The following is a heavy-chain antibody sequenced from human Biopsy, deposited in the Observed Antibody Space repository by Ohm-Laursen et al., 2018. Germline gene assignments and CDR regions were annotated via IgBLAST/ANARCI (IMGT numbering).Heavy chain of an antibody. D-gene: IGHD2/OR15-2a*01. Sequence: SVKVSCKASGYTFTSYDISWVRQAPGQGLEWMGWISPYNDKTSYPPKLQDRVTMTADTSTNTAHMELESLRSDDTAVYYCARVFCTSTTCYGLLDNWGQGTVVTVSS. J-gene: IGHJ4*02. V-gene: IGHV1-18*01. CDR1: GYTFTSYD. CDR2: ISPYNDKT. CDR3: ARVFCTSTTCYGLLDN.